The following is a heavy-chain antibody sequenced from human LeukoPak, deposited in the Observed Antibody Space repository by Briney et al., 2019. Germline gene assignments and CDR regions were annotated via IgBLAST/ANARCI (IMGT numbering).Heavy chain of an antibody. V-gene: IGHV3-7*01. CDR2: IMQDGREK. CDR1: GFSFSSDC. Sequence: GGSLRLSCAASGFSFSSDCMNWVRQAPGKGLEWVASIMQDGREKYYVDSVKGRFTISRDNAQDSLYLQMDSLTAEDTALYYCARHSTLAAAFGFDPWGQGTLVTVSS. CDR3: ARHSTLAAAFGFDP. D-gene: IGHD6-13*01. J-gene: IGHJ5*02.